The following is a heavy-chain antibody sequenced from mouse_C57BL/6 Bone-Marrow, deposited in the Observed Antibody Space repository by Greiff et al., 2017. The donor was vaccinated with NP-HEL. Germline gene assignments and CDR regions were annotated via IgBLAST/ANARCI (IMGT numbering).Heavy chain of an antibody. D-gene: IGHD1-1*01. CDR3: ATTVVAHFDY. CDR2: IDPNSGGT. Sequence: QVQLQQPGAELVKPGASVKLSCKASGYTFTSYWMHWVKQRPGRGLEWIGRIDPNSGGTKYNEKFKSKATLTVDKPSSTAYMQLSSLTSEDSAFYYCATTVVAHFDYWGQGTTLTVSS. V-gene: IGHV1-72*01. J-gene: IGHJ2*01. CDR1: GYTFTSYW.